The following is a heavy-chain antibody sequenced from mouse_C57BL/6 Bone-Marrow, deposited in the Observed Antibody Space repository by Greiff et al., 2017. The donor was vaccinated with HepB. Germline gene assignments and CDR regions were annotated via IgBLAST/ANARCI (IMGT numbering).Heavy chain of an antibody. CDR3: ARGGGPTTVVARYFDV. V-gene: IGHV1-80*01. J-gene: IGHJ1*03. CDR1: GYAFSSYW. CDR2: IYPGDGDT. Sequence: QVQLQQSGAELVKPGASVKISCKASGYAFSSYWMNWVKQRPGKGLEWIGQIYPGDGDTNYNGKFKGKATLTADKSSSTAYMQLSSLTSEDSAVYFCARGGGPTTVVARYFDVWGTGTTVTVSS. D-gene: IGHD1-1*01.